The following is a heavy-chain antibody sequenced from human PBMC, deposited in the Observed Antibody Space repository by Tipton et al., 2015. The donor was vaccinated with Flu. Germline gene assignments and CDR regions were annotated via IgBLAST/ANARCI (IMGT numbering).Heavy chain of an antibody. CDR1: GYSLTSYW. CDR3: VRQGSGGDKARDPFDY. CDR2: IYPGDSDT. J-gene: IGHJ4*02. V-gene: IGHV5-51*01. Sequence: VQLVQSGAEVKKPGESLKISCKGSGYSLTSYWIDWVRQMPGKGLEWMGIIYPGDSDTRYSPSFQGQVTISADKSISTAYLQWSSLKASDTAMYYCVRQGSGGDKARDPFDYWGQGTLVTVSS. D-gene: IGHD6-19*01.